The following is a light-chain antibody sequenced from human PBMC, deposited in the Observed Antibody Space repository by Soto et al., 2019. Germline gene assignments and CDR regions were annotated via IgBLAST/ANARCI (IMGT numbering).Light chain of an antibody. CDR3: QQYGTSIRT. J-gene: IGKJ1*01. Sequence: EIVLTQSPGTLSLSPGKRATLSCRASQSVFSNFLAWYQQKPGQAPRLLIYGASSRATGIPDRFSGSGSGTDFTLTISALEPEDFAVYYCQQYGTSIRTFGQGTKVEIK. CDR1: QSVFSNF. CDR2: GAS. V-gene: IGKV3-20*01.